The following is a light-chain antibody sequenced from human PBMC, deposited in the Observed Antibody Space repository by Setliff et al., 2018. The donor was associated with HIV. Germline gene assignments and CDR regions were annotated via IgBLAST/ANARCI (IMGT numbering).Light chain of an antibody. V-gene: IGLV2-14*01. J-gene: IGLJ1*01. Sequence: QSALTQPRSVSGSPGQSVTISCTGTSSDVGGYNYVSWYQQHPGKAPKLMIYEVSNRPSGVSNRFSGSKSGNTASLTISGLQAEDEADYYCSSYTSSSTRVFGTGTKVTVL. CDR1: SSDVGGYNY. CDR3: SSYTSSSTRV. CDR2: EVS.